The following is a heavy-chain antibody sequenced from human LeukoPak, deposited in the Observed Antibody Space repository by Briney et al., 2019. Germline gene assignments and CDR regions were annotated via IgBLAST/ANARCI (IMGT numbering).Heavy chain of an antibody. CDR1: GFTLSNYG. J-gene: IGHJ4*02. CDR3: AREGSMVANFDY. V-gene: IGHV3-33*01. Sequence: GGSLRLSCAVSGFTLSNYGMHWVRQAPGRGLEWVAVIWYDGTNKYYADSVRGRFTISRDSSKNTLYLQMNSLRAEDTAVYYCAREGSMVANFDYWGQGTLVTVSS. CDR2: IWYDGTNK. D-gene: IGHD5-12*01.